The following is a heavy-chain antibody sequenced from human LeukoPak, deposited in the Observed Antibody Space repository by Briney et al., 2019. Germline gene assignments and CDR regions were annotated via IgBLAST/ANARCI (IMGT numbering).Heavy chain of an antibody. CDR2: ITSNGGTT. J-gene: IGHJ4*02. Sequence: EPGGSLRLSCAASGFTFSSYAMHWVRQAPGKGLEYVSAITSNGGTTYYANSVKGRFTISRDNSKNTLYLQMGSLRAEGMAVYYCARGYCSSTSCTNDYWGQGTLVTVSS. V-gene: IGHV3-64*01. D-gene: IGHD2-2*01. CDR3: ARGYCSSTSCTNDY. CDR1: GFTFSSYA.